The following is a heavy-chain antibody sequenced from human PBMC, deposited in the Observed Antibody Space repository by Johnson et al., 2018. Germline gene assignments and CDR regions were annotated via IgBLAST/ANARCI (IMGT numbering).Heavy chain of an antibody. V-gene: IGHV3-23*04. CDR2: ISGIT. Sequence: EVQLVESGGGLVQPGGSLRLSCAASGFTFSSYAMTWVRQAPGKGPEWVSTISGITYYADSVKGRVAISRDNSKNTLYLQMNSLRAEDTAVYYCAKAGNDAFDFGGQGTMVTVSS. CDR3: AKAGNDAFDF. J-gene: IGHJ3*01. CDR1: GFTFSSYA.